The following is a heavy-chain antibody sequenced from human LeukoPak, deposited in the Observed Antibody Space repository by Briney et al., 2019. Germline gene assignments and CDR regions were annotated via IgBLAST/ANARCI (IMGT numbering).Heavy chain of an antibody. CDR3: ARDAVAVDSNWFDP. CDR2: IDPYSGGT. D-gene: IGHD6-19*01. CDR1: GYTFSGYH. V-gene: IGHV1-2*02. J-gene: IGHJ5*02. Sequence: GASVKVSCKTSGYTFSGYHTHWMRQAPGQGLEWIGWIDPYSGGTHFAEKFQGRVTLTRDTSITTLYMELTNLKSDDTSIYFCARDAVAVDSNWFDPWGQGTLVTVSS.